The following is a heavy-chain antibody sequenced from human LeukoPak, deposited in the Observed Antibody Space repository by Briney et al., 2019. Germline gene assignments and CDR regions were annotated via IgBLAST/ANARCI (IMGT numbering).Heavy chain of an antibody. V-gene: IGHV3-43*01. D-gene: IGHD2-15*01. J-gene: IGHJ3*02. Sequence: GGSLRLSCAASGFTFDDYTMHWVRQAPGKGLEWVSLISWDGGSTYYADSVKGRFTISRDNSKNSLYLQMNSLRTEDTALYYCAKDGSGTLAFGIWGQGTMVTVSS. CDR1: GFTFDDYT. CDR2: ISWDGGST. CDR3: AKDGSGTLAFGI.